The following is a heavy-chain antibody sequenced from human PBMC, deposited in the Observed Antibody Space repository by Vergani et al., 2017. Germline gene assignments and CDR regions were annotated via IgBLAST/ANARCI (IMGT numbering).Heavy chain of an antibody. J-gene: IGHJ2*01. CDR2: IYHSGST. CDR3: ARGRGYSYGLYWYFDL. CDR1: GYSISSGYY. D-gene: IGHD5-18*01. V-gene: IGHV4-38-2*01. Sequence: QLQESGPGLVKPSETLSLTCAVSGYSISSGYYWGWIRQPPGKGLEWIGSIYHSGSTYYNPSLKSRVTISVDTSKNQFSLKLSSVTAADTAVYYCARGRGYSYGLYWYFDLWGRGTLVTVSS.